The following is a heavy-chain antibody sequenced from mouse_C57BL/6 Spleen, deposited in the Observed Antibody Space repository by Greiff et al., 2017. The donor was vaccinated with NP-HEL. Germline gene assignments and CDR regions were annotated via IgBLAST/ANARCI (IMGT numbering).Heavy chain of an antibody. CDR1: GYTFTSYW. CDR3: ARGYSNYEAWFAY. D-gene: IGHD2-5*01. V-gene: IGHV1-72*01. CDR2: IDPNSGGT. Sequence: QQSCKASGYTFTSYWMHWVKQRPGRGLEWIGRIDPNSGGTKYNEKFKSKATLTVDKPSSTAYMQLSSMTSEDSAVYYCARGYSNYEAWFAYWGQGTLVTVSA. J-gene: IGHJ3*01.